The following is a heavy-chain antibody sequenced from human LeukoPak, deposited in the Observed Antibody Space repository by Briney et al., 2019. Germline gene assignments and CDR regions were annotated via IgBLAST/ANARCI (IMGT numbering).Heavy chain of an antibody. CDR3: AGHDHDFWSGFREYYFDY. V-gene: IGHV4-34*01. D-gene: IGHD3-3*01. CDR2: INHSGST. CDR1: GGSFSGYY. Sequence: PSETLSLTCAVYGGSFSGYYWSWIRQPPGKGLEWIGEINHSGSTNYNPSLKSRVTISVDTSKNQFSLKLSSVTAADTAVYYCAGHDHDFWSGFREYYFDYWGQGTLVTVSS. J-gene: IGHJ4*02.